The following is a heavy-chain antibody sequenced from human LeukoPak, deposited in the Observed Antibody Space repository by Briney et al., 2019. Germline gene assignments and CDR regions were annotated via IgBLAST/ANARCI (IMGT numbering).Heavy chain of an antibody. J-gene: IGHJ5*02. V-gene: IGHV4-31*03. Sequence: PSETLSLTCTVSGGSISGSSYYWSWIRQHPGKGLEWIGYIYYSGSTYYNPSLKSRVTISVDTSKNQFSLKLSSVTAADTAVYYCARDEQFPHGFWFDPWGQGTLVTVSS. CDR2: IYYSGST. CDR1: GGSISGSSYY. CDR3: ARDEQFPHGFWFDP. D-gene: IGHD6-19*01.